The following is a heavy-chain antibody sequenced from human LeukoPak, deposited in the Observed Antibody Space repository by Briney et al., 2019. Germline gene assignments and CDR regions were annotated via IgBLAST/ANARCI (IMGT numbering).Heavy chain of an antibody. D-gene: IGHD6-13*01. V-gene: IGHV3-74*01. CDR3: AKDMGIALTYDAFDI. CDR2: INSDGSST. Sequence: GGSLRLSCAASGFTFSSYWMHWVRQAPGKGLVWVSRINSDGSSTSYADSVKGRFTTSRDNAKNSLYLQMNSLRAEDTALYYCAKDMGIALTYDAFDIWGQGTMVTVSS. CDR1: GFTFSSYW. J-gene: IGHJ3*02.